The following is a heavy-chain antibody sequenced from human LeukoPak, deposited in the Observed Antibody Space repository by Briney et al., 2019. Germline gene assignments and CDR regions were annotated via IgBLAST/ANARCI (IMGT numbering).Heavy chain of an antibody. CDR2: STHSGST. CDR3: ARGRTGAAALDF. J-gene: IGHJ4*02. V-gene: IGHV4-34*01. Sequence: SETLSLTCAVYGGSFSGHYWTWIRQPPGKGLEWIGESTHSGSTNCNPSHKSRVSISVDTSKNQVSLKLSSVTAADTAVYHCARGRTGAAALDFWGPGTLVTVSS. CDR1: GGSFSGHY. D-gene: IGHD2-2*01.